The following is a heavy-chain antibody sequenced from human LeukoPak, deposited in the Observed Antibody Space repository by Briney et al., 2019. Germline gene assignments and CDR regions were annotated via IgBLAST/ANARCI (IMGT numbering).Heavy chain of an antibody. CDR1: GGSISSGDYY. CDR2: IYYSGST. Sequence: PSQTLSLTCTVSGGSISSGDYYWSWIRRPPGKGLEWIGYIYYSGSTYYNPSLKSRVTISVDTSKNQFSLKLSSVTAADTAVYYCARDQGNYGGNDDAFDIWGQGTMVTVSS. D-gene: IGHD4-23*01. V-gene: IGHV4-30-4*01. CDR3: ARDQGNYGGNDDAFDI. J-gene: IGHJ3*02.